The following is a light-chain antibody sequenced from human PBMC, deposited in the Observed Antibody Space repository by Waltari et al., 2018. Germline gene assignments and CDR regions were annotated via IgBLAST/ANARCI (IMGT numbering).Light chain of an antibody. CDR3: QQRSNWPYT. Sequence: EIVLTQSPATLSLSPGEGATLSCRASQSVNSYLAWLQQKPGQAPRLLIYDTSNRATGIPARFSGTGSGTDFTLTISSPEPEDVAVYYCQQRSNWPYTFGQGTKLEIK. J-gene: IGKJ2*01. CDR2: DTS. CDR1: QSVNSY. V-gene: IGKV3-11*01.